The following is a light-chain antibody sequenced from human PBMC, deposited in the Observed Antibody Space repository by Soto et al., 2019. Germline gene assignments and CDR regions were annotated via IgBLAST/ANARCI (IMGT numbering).Light chain of an antibody. CDR2: DAS. V-gene: IGKV3-11*01. CDR3: PQRTMWPTS. Sequence: EIVLPQSPATLSLSPRERASLSCSASQSISVYLAWYQQKSGQPPRLLIYDASNRATGIPARVSASGSGTDFTPTTSSLEPEECAGGDCPQRTMWPTSSDGGTKVEI. CDR1: QSISVY. J-gene: IGKJ4*01.